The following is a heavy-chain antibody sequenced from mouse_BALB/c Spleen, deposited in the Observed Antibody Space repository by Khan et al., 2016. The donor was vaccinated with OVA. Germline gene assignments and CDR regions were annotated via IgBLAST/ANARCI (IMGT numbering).Heavy chain of an antibody. CDR1: GFTFSTYG. CDR3: ARLAYYYNSEGIAY. CDR2: INTGGAYT. D-gene: IGHD1-1*01. Sequence: EVELVESGGDFVRPGGSLKLSCAASGFTFSTYGMSWVRQTPDKRLEWVATINTGGAYTYYPDSVKGRFTISRDNAKHTLYLQLSSLKSEDTAIXYCARLAYYYNSEGIAYWGQGTLGTVSA. J-gene: IGHJ3*01. V-gene: IGHV5-6*01.